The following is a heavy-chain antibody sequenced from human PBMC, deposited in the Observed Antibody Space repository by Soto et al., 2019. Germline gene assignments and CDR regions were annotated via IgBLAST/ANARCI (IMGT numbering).Heavy chain of an antibody. D-gene: IGHD2-2*01. CDR3: ATFRVPSTHLDY. V-gene: IGHV1-69*01. Sequence: SVKVSCKASGGTFSSYAISWVRQAPVQGLEWMGGIIPIFGTANYAQKFQGRVTITADESTSTAYMELSSLRSEDTAVYYCATFRVPSTHLDYWGQGTLVTVSS. CDR2: IIPIFGTA. CDR1: GGTFSSYA. J-gene: IGHJ4*02.